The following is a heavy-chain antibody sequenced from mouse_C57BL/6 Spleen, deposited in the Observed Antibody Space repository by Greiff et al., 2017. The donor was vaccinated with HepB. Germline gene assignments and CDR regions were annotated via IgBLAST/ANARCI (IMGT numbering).Heavy chain of an antibody. V-gene: IGHV1-52*01. D-gene: IGHD2-4*01. CDR3: ARLPFYDYNFAY. Sequence: QVQLQQPGAELVRPGSSVKLSCKASGYTFTSYWMHWVKQRPIQGLEWIGNIDPSDSETHYNQKFKDKATLTVDKSSSTAYMQLSSLTSEDSAVYYCARLPFYDYNFAYWGQGTLVTVSA. J-gene: IGHJ3*01. CDR2: IDPSDSET. CDR1: GYTFTSYW.